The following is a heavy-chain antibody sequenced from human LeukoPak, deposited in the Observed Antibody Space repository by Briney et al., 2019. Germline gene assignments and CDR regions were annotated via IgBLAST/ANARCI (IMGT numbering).Heavy chain of an antibody. CDR2: ITSNGGST. D-gene: IGHD2-8*01. J-gene: IGHJ2*01. Sequence: PGGSLRLSCAASGFTFSSYAMHWVRQAPGKGLEYVSAITSNGGSTYYANSVKGRFTISRDNSKNTLYLQMGSLRAEDMAVYYCAREHTEGYRLMKLIWYFDLWGRGTLVTVSS. CDR1: GFTFSSYA. V-gene: IGHV3-64*01. CDR3: AREHTEGYRLMKLIWYFDL.